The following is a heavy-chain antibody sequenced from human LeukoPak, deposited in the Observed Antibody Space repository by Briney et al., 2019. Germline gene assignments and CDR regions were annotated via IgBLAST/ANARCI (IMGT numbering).Heavy chain of an antibody. CDR2: IIPIFGTA. D-gene: IGHD3-10*01. CDR3: VRSIAYYYYGMDV. Sequence: SVKVSCKASGGTFSSYAISWVRQAPGQVLEWMGGIIPIFGTANYAQKFQGRVTITADKSTSTAYMELSSLRSEDTAVYYCVRSIAYYYYGMDVWGKGTTVTVSS. V-gene: IGHV1-69*06. J-gene: IGHJ6*04. CDR1: GGTFSSYA.